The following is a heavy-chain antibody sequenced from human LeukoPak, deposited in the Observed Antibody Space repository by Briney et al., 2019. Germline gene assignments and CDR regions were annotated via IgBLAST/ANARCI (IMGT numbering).Heavy chain of an antibody. CDR1: GGTFSSYA. CDR3: AVVERLGGYYYMDV. Sequence: ASVKVSCKASGGTFSSYAISWVRQAPGQGLEWMGGIIPIFGTANYAQKFQGRVTITTDESTSTAYMELSSLRSEDTAVYYCAVVERLGGYYYMDVWGKGTTVTVSS. V-gene: IGHV1-69*05. CDR2: IIPIFGTA. J-gene: IGHJ6*03. D-gene: IGHD2-2*01.